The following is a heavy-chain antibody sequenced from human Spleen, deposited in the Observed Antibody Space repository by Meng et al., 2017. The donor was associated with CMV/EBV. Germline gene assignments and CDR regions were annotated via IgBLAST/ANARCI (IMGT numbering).Heavy chain of an antibody. D-gene: IGHD3/OR15-3a*01. J-gene: IGHJ5*02. CDR1: GGTFSSYA. V-gene: IGHV1-69*05. Sequence: GGTFSSYAISWVRQAPGQGLEWMGGIIPIFGTANYAQKFQGRVTITTDESTSTAYMELRNLRSDDTAVYYCARDRGLGNPDFNWFDPWGQGTLVTVSS. CDR3: ARDRGLGNPDFNWFDP. CDR2: IIPIFGTA.